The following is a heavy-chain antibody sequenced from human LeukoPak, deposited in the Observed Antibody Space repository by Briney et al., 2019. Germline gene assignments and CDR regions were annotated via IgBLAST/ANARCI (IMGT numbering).Heavy chain of an antibody. J-gene: IGHJ4*02. Sequence: GGSLRLSCAASGFMFSTYRLTWVRQAPGKGLEWVSYIGISSAFIYYADSVMGRFTISRDNSKNTLYLQMNSLRVEDTAVYYCANRNYDNPGYFDYWGQGTLVTVSS. CDR3: ANRNYDNPGYFDY. CDR2: IGISSAFI. CDR1: GFMFSTYR. D-gene: IGHD3-3*01. V-gene: IGHV3-21*05.